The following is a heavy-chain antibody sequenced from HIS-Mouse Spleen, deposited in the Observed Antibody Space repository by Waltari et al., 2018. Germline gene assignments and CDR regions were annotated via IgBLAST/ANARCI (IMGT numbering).Heavy chain of an antibody. Sequence: EVQLVQSGGGLVKPGGSLRLPCVASGFTFSTYSMNWVRQAPGKGLEWVSSSSSSSSYIYYADSVKGRFTISRDNAKNSLYLQMNSLRAEDTAVYYCARRLLTGDAFDIWGQGTMVTVSS. CDR2: SSSSSSYI. CDR1: GFTFSTYS. V-gene: IGHV3-21*01. CDR3: ARRLLTGDAFDI. J-gene: IGHJ3*02. D-gene: IGHD7-27*01.